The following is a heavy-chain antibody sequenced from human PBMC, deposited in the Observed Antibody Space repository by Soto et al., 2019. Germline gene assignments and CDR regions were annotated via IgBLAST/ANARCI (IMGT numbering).Heavy chain of an antibody. CDR1: GGSISSYY. D-gene: IGHD2-15*01. J-gene: IGHJ4*02. Sequence: QVQLQESGTGLVKPSETLSLTCTVSGGSISSYYWSWIRQPPVKGLEWIGYIYYSGSTNYNPSLKSRVTISVDTSKNQFALKLSSVTAADTAVYYCARRWGRSFDYWGQGTLVTVSS. CDR3: ARRWGRSFDY. V-gene: IGHV4-59*08. CDR2: IYYSGST.